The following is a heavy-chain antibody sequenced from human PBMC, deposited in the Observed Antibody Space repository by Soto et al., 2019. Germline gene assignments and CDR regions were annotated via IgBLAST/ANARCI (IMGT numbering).Heavy chain of an antibody. CDR2: ISAYNGNT. Sequence: ASVKVSCKASGYTFTSYGISWVRQAPGQGLEWMGWISAYNGNTNYAQKLQGRVTMTTDTSTSTAYMELRSLRSDDTAVYYCARDPYDCSSTSCHVEWFDPWGQGTLVTVSS. V-gene: IGHV1-18*01. CDR1: GYTFTSYG. D-gene: IGHD2-2*01. J-gene: IGHJ5*02. CDR3: ARDPYDCSSTSCHVEWFDP.